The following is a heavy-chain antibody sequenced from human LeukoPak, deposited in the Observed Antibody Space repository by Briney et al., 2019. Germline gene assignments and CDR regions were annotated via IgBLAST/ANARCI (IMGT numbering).Heavy chain of an antibody. D-gene: IGHD1/OR15-1a*01. V-gene: IGHV1-18*01. Sequence: ASVKVSCKASGYTFTSYGISWVRQAPGQGLEWMGWISAYNGNTNYAQKLQGRVTMTTDTSTSTAYMELRSLRSDDTAAYYCAREASVVWARSVQNNNYYYYGMDVWGQGTTVTVSS. CDR3: AREASVVWARSVQNNNYYYYGMDV. CDR2: ISAYNGNT. CDR1: GYTFTSYG. J-gene: IGHJ6*02.